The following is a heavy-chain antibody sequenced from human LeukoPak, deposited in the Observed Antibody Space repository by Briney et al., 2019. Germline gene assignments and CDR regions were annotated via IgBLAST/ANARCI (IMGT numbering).Heavy chain of an antibody. CDR1: GGTFSSYA. Sequence: SVKVSCKASGGTFSSYAISWVRQAPGQGLEWMGRIIPILGIANYAQKFQGRVTITADKSTSTAYMELSSLRSEDTAVYYCARDGPSSLRSRMDVWGQGTTVTVSS. V-gene: IGHV1-69*04. CDR2: IIPILGIA. D-gene: IGHD3-3*01. CDR3: ARDGPSSLRSRMDV. J-gene: IGHJ6*02.